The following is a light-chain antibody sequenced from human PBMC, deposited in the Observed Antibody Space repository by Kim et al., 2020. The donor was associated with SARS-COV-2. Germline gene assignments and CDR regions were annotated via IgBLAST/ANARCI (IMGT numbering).Light chain of an antibody. V-gene: IGLV4-69*01. J-gene: IGLJ2*01. Sequence: QLVLTQSPSASASLGASVKLTCTLSSGHSRYAIAWHQQQPEKGPRYLMKLNSDGSHSKGDGIPDRFSGSSSGAERSLTISSLQSEDEADYYCQTWDTGIRVFGGGTQLTVL. CDR1: SGHSRYA. CDR3: QTWDTGIRV. CDR2: LNSDGSH.